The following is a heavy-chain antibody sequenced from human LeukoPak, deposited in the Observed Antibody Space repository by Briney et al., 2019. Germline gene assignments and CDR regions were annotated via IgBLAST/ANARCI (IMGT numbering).Heavy chain of an antibody. J-gene: IGHJ4*01. CDR2: VTARGGAT. CDR1: GVSFSWYA. D-gene: IGHD2-8*01. V-gene: IGHV3-23*01. CDR3: ASDPNGDYVGALDY. Sequence: PGGPLRLSCVDSGVSFSWYALAWVRQAPGKGLEWVAAVTARGGATHYVDSVKGRFTISRDNSKNTMYLQMNSLRSEDTAIYYCASDPNGDYVGALDYWGRGTLVTVSS.